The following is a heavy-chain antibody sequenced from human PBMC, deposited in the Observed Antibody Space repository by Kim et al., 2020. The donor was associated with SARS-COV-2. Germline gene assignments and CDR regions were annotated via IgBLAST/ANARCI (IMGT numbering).Heavy chain of an antibody. Sequence: DYAGTVKSRITINAHTAKNQFSLQLNSVSPEDTAVYYCARDTPGQKAYDIWGPGTMVTVSS. CDR3: ARDTPGQKAYDI. V-gene: IGHV6-1*01. J-gene: IGHJ3*02.